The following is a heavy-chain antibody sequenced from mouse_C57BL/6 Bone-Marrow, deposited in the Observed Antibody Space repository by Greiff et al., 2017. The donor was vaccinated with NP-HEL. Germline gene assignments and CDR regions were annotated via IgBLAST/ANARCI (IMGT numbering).Heavy chain of an antibody. CDR3: LLLRLFDY. V-gene: IGHV14-4*01. Sequence: EVMLVESGAELVRPGASVKLSCTASGFNIKDDYMHWVKQRPEQGLKWIGWIDPENGDTEYASKFQGKATITADTSSNTAYLQLSSLTSEDTAVYYCLLLRLFDYWGQGTTLTISS. J-gene: IGHJ2*01. CDR2: IDPENGDT. CDR1: GFNIKDDY. D-gene: IGHD1-1*01.